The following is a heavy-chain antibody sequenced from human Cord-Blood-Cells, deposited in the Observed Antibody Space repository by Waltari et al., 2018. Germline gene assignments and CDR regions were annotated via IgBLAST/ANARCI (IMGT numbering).Heavy chain of an antibody. CDR3: ARSKSPLTSSRDWYFDL. CDR2: IYYSGST. Sequence: QVQLQESGPGLVKPSETLSLTCTVSGGSISSYYWSWIRQPPGKGLEWIGYIYYSGSTNYNPSLKSRVTISVDTSKNQFSLKLSSVTAADTAVYYCARSKSPLTSSRDWYFDLWGRGTLVTVSS. V-gene: IGHV4-59*01. J-gene: IGHJ2*01. CDR1: GGSISSYY.